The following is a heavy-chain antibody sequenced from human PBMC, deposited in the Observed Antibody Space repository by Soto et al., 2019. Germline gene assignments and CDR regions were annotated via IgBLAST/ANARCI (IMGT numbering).Heavy chain of an antibody. D-gene: IGHD3-3*01. CDR3: ARDRLWGIPIFGVVHPGRSRWALGMDV. CDR1: GYTFTGYY. Sequence: ASVKVSCKASGYTFTGYYIHWVRQAPGEGLEWMGWINPNSGGTNYAQKFQGRVTMTRDTSISTAYMELSRLRSDDTAVYYCARDRLWGIPIFGVVHPGRSRWALGMDVWGQRPTITV. J-gene: IGHJ6*02. V-gene: IGHV1-2*02. CDR2: INPNSGGT.